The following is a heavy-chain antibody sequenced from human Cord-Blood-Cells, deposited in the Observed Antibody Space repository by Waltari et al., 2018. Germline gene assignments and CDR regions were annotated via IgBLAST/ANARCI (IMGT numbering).Heavy chain of an antibody. Sequence: QVQLVESGGGVVQPGRSLRLSCAASGFTFSSYAMHWVRQAPGKGLEWVAVISYDGSNKNYADAVKGRFTISRDNSKNTRYLQMNSLGAEDTAVYYCARDKGYCSSTSCYINLDYWGQGTLVTVSS. V-gene: IGHV3-30-3*01. D-gene: IGHD2-2*02. CDR2: ISYDGSNK. CDR3: ARDKGYCSSTSCYINLDY. CDR1: GFTFSSYA. J-gene: IGHJ4*02.